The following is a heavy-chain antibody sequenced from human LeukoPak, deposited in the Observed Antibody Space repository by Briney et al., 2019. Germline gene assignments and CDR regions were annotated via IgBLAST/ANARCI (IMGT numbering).Heavy chain of an antibody. D-gene: IGHD6-25*01. J-gene: IGHJ4*02. CDR2: ISSSGSTI. V-gene: IGHV3-11*04. Sequence: GGSLRLSCAASGFTFSDYYMSWIRQAPGKGLEWVSYISSSGSTIYYADSVKGRFTISRDNAKNSLYLQMNSLSAEDTAVYYCARDLSSGYYFDYWGQGTLVTVSS. CDR1: GFTFSDYY. CDR3: ARDLSSGYYFDY.